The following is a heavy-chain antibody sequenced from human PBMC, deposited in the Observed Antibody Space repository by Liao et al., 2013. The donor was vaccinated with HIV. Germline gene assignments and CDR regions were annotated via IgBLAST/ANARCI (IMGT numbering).Heavy chain of an antibody. J-gene: IGHJ4*02. CDR3: ASGHSAAAMEFGAAIDY. V-gene: IGHV4-34*09. D-gene: IGHD2-2*01. CDR2: INQSGST. CDR1: GGSFSGYY. Sequence: QVQLQESGPGLVKPSQTLSLTCAVYGGSFSGYYWSWVRQPPGKGLEWIGEINQSGSTNYNPSLKSRVSISVETSKNQFSLKLTSVTAADTAVYYCASGHSAAAMEFGAAIDYWGQGTLVTVSS.